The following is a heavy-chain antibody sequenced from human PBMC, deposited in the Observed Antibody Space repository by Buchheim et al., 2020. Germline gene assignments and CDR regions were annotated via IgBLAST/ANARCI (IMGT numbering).Heavy chain of an antibody. J-gene: IGHJ5*02. V-gene: IGHV4-61*01. D-gene: IGHD2-15*01. Sequence: QVQLQESGPGLVKPSETLSLTCTVSGGSVSSGSYYWSWIRQPPGKGLEWIGYIYYSGSTNYNPSLKSRVTISVATHKNQFSLKLSSVTAADTAVYYCARVGVVVAATINNWFDPGGQGTL. CDR3: ARVGVVVAATINNWFDP. CDR1: GGSVSSGSYY. CDR2: IYYSGST.